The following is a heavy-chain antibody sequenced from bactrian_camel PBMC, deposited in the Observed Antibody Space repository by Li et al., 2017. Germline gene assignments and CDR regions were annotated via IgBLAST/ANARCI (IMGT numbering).Heavy chain of an antibody. Sequence: HVQLVESGGGLVQPGGSLGLSCSAGAFTSMYWWMGWVRQTPGKGLEWVSTLKWDGTDTYYADFAKGRFTISKGNTMNTAYLQMDSLKSEDTALYYCGTRYPGSWYRTYWGQGTQVTVS. J-gene: IGHJ4*01. CDR1: AFTSMYWW. CDR2: LKWDGTDT. V-gene: IGHV3S6*01. D-gene: IGHD6*01. CDR3: GTRYPGSWYRTY.